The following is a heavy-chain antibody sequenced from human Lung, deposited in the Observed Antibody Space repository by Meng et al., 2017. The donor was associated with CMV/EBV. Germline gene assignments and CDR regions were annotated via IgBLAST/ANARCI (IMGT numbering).Heavy chain of an antibody. CDR1: GYTLTSYD. CDR3: ARSGYDSSGYYPQPFDY. Sequence: VPLGQSGAEVKKPGASVKVSCKAPGYTLTSYDMHWVRQDPGQRLEWMGWINAGNGNTKSSQRFQGRVTITRDTSASKAYMELSSLRSEDTTVYYCARSGYDSSGYYPQPFDYWGQGTLVTVSS. CDR2: INAGNGNT. D-gene: IGHD3-22*01. J-gene: IGHJ4*02. V-gene: IGHV1-3*01.